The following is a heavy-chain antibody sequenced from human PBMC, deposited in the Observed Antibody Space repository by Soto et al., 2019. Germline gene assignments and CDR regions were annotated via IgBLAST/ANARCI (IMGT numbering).Heavy chain of an antibody. J-gene: IGHJ4*02. CDR1: GGSISSSSYY. CDR2: IYYSGST. D-gene: IGHD3-3*01. CDR3: ARTNYDFWSGYYLLY. Sequence: SETLSLTCTVSGGSISSSSYYWGWIRQPPGKGLEWIGSIYYSGSTYYNPSLKSRVTISVDTSKNQFSLKLSSVTAADTAVYYCARTNYDFWSGYYLLYWGQGTLVTVSS. V-gene: IGHV4-39*01.